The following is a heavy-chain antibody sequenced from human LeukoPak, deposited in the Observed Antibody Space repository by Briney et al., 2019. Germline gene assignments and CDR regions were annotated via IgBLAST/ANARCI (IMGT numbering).Heavy chain of an antibody. D-gene: IGHD6-19*01. CDR3: ASSSGWYYFDY. Sequence: SETLSLTCTVSSGSIRSGNYYWSWIRQPPGKGLEWIGFSHYSGNTYYNPSLKSRVTISVDKSKNQFSLKLSSVTAADTAVYYCASSSGWYYFDYWGQGTLVTVSS. CDR1: SGSIRSGNYY. J-gene: IGHJ4*02. CDR2: SHYSGNT. V-gene: IGHV4-30-4*01.